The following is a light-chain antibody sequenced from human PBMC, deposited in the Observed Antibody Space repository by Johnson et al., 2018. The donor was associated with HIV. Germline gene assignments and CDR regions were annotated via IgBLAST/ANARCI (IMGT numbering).Light chain of an antibody. CDR3: GVWDASLSPHYV. V-gene: IGLV1-51*02. CDR2: EHN. Sequence: QSVLTQPPSVSAAPGQRVTISCSGGIANIGNNYVSWYQQLPGTAPKLLIYEHNKRPSGIPDRFSGSKSGTSATLGITGLQPGDEADYYCGVWDASLSPHYVFGTGTTITVL. CDR1: IANIGNNY. J-gene: IGLJ1*01.